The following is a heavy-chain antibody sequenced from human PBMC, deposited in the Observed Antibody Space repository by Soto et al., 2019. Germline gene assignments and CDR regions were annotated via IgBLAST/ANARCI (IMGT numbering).Heavy chain of an antibody. CDR2: IYHSGST. CDR3: AMGGGYTFDY. Sequence: QLQLQESGSGLVKPSQTLPLTCAVSGGSISSGGYSWSWIRQPPGKGLEWIGYIYHSGSTYYNPSLKRRVTLAVDRSKNQVSLKLCFGAAADTAVYYCAMGGGYTFDYWGQGTLVTVSS. J-gene: IGHJ4*02. V-gene: IGHV4-30-2*01. CDR1: GGSISSGGYS. D-gene: IGHD3-16*01.